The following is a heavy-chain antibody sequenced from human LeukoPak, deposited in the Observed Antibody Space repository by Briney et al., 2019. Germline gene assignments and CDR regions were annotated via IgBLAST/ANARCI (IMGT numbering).Heavy chain of an antibody. CDR1: GFTFSSYA. J-gene: IGHJ4*02. Sequence: GGSLRLSCAASGFTFSSYAMHWVRQAPGKGLEWVAVMSYDGSNKYYADSVKGRFTISRDNSKNTLYLQMNSLRAEDTAVYYCARDPGRRVPAAIRVGYYFDYWGQGTLVTVSS. CDR2: MSYDGSNK. V-gene: IGHV3-30*04. D-gene: IGHD2-2*02. CDR3: ARDPGRRVPAAIRVGYYFDY.